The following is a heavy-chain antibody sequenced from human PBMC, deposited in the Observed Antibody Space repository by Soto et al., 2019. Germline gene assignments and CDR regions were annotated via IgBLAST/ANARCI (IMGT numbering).Heavy chain of an antibody. J-gene: IGHJ6*02. D-gene: IGHD3-22*01. CDR1: GFTFSSYG. CDR2: ISYDGSNK. V-gene: IGHV3-30*18. CDR3: AKDFDDSSGYYGMDV. Sequence: QVQLVESGGGVVQPGRSLRLSCAASGFTFSSYGMHWVRQAPGKGLEWVAVISYDGSNKYYADSVKGRFTISRDNSKNTLYLQMNSLRAEATAVYYCAKDFDDSSGYYGMDVWGQGTTVTVSS.